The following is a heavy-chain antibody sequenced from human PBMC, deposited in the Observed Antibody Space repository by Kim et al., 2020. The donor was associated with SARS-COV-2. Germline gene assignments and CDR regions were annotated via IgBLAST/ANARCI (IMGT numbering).Heavy chain of an antibody. Sequence: GGSLRLSCAASGFTFSTYSMNWVRQAPGKGLEWLSYINSRSSTIYYADSVKGRFTISRDNAKNSLYLQMTSLRDEDTAVYYCASSTGGGTTTYDFDIWGQGTLVTVSS. D-gene: IGHD1-26*01. CDR1: GFTFSTYS. V-gene: IGHV3-48*02. J-gene: IGHJ3*02. CDR3: ASSTGGGTTTYDFDI. CDR2: INSRSSTI.